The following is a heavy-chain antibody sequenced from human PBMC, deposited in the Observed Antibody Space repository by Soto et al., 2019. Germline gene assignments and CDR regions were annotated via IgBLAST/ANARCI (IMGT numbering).Heavy chain of an antibody. Sequence: GGSLRLSCAASGFTFSNYWMSWVRQAPGKGLEWVANIKQDGSESNYADSVKGRFTISRDNAENSLYLQMTSLRAEETAVYYCASARHIGPWGQGTLVTVSS. V-gene: IGHV3-7*01. CDR2: IKQDGSES. CDR3: ASARHIGP. D-gene: IGHD2-21*01. J-gene: IGHJ5*02. CDR1: GFTFSNYW.